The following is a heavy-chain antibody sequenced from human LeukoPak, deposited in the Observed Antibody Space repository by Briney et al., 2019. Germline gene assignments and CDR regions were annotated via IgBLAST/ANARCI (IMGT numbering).Heavy chain of an antibody. V-gene: IGHV3-21*01. J-gene: IGHJ4*02. Sequence: PGGSLRLSCAACGFTFSSYRMNWVRRAPGKGREWVSSISSSSSYIYYADSVKGRFTISRDNAKNSLYLQMNSLRAEDTAVYYCAREGSGVAGHFDYWGQGTLVTVSS. CDR2: ISSSSSYI. D-gene: IGHD6-19*01. CDR3: AREGSGVAGHFDY. CDR1: GFTFSSYR.